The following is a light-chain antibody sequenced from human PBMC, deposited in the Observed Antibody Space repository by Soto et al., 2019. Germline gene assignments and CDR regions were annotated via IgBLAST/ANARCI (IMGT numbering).Light chain of an antibody. J-gene: IGKJ1*01. CDR2: GAS. CDR3: QQYNNWPTWT. CDR1: QSVSSN. Sequence: IVLTQSPATLSVSPGERATLSCRASQSVSSNLAWYQQKPGQAPRLLIYGASTRATGIPARFSGSGSWTEFTLTISSLKPEDFAVYYCQQYNNWPTWTFGHGTKVDIK. V-gene: IGKV3-15*01.